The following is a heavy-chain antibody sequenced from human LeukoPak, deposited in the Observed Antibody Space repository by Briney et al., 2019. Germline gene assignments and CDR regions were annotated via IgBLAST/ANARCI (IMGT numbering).Heavy chain of an antibody. CDR2: IKQDGGEK. D-gene: IGHD1-26*01. V-gene: IGHV3-7*01. CDR1: GFAFSSYW. J-gene: IGHJ4*02. Sequence: GGSLRLSCVASGFAFSSYWMSWVRQAPGKGLEWVANIKQDGGEKYYVDSVKSRFTISRDNAKNPLFLQMNSLRVEDTAVYYCARLGGSYYTYWGQGTLVTVSS. CDR3: ARLGGSYYTY.